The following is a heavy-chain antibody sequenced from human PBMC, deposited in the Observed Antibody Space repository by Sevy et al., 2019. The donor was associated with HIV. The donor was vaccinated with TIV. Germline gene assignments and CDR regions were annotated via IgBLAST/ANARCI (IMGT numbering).Heavy chain of an antibody. CDR3: ARDVTTWDGKGWNYFDS. J-gene: IGHJ4*02. CDR1: GDSVSSKGAA. D-gene: IGHD4-17*01. CDR2: TYYRSKWYA. V-gene: IGHV6-1*01. Sequence: SQTLSLTCVISGDSVSSKGAAWNWIRQSPSRGLEWLGRTYYRSKWYATYAISVKSRLIINPDTSKNQFSLHLNSVTPEDAAVYYCARDVTTWDGKGWNYFDSWGQGTLVTVSS.